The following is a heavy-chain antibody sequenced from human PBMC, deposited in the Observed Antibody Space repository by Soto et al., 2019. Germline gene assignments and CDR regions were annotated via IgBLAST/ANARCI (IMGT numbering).Heavy chain of an antibody. CDR1: SDSISSSNW. D-gene: IGHD1-1*01. CDR3: ARSPGTWRLDF. Sequence: QVQLQESGPGLVKPSGTLSLTCRVSSDSISSSNWWSWVGQPPGKGLEWIGEIYHSGSTNYNPSLASRVTISVDKPNNQFSLKLTSVTAADTAIYYCARSPGTWRLDFWGQGTLVTVSS. CDR2: IYHSGST. J-gene: IGHJ4*02. V-gene: IGHV4-4*02.